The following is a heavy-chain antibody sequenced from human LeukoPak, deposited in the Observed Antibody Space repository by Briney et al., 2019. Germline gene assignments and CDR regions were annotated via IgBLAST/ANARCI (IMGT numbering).Heavy chain of an antibody. CDR2: INQDGSEI. CDR3: ARRGTSSSWAHFDY. Sequence: GGSLRLSCAASGFIFSTYWLTWVRQAPGKGLEWVANINQDGSEIYYVDSVQGRFTISRDNVKNSLYLQMNSLGAEDTAVYYCARRGTSSSWAHFDYWGQGTPVTVSS. J-gene: IGHJ4*02. CDR1: GFIFSTYW. V-gene: IGHV3-7*05. D-gene: IGHD6-13*01.